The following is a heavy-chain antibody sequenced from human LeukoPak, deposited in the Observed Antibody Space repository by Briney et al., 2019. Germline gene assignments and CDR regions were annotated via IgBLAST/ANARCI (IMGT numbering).Heavy chain of an antibody. CDR2: IRGSGGDT. V-gene: IGHV3-23*01. CDR3: AKDVAGSYLYCFHY. CDR1: GFTFASYA. J-gene: IGHJ4*02. Sequence: PGGSLRLSCTASGFTFASYAMTWVRQAPGKGLEWVSGIRGSGGDTYYADSVKGRFTISRDNSKNTLYLQMNSLGAEDTAIYYCAKDVAGSYLYCFHYWGQGTLVTVSS. D-gene: IGHD3-10*01.